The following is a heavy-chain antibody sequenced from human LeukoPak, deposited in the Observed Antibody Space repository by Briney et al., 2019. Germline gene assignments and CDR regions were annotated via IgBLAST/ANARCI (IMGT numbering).Heavy chain of an antibody. CDR2: ISSSGGII. CDR1: GFIFSSYE. J-gene: IGHJ3*02. Sequence: GGSLRLSCAASGFIFSSYEMNWVRQAPGKGLEWVSYISSSGGIIYYAASLKGRFTNSRDNAKNSLYLQMNSLRAEDTAVYYCARDSSHYDFDIWGQGTMVTVSS. D-gene: IGHD3-10*01. CDR3: ARDSSHYDFDI. V-gene: IGHV3-48*03.